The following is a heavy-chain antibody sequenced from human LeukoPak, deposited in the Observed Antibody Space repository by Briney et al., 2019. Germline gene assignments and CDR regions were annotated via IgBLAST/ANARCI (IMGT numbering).Heavy chain of an antibody. V-gene: IGHV1-18*01. J-gene: IGHJ6*02. D-gene: IGHD2-2*01. CDR1: GNTFTSYG. CDR2: ISAYNGNT. CDR3: ARVSGYCSSTSCYVGYYYYGMDV. Sequence: ASAKVTCKASGNTFTSYGISWVRQAPGQGLEWMGWISAYNGNTNYAQKLQGRVTMTTDTSTSTAYMELRSLRSDDTAVYYCARVSGYCSSTSCYVGYYYYGMDVWGQGTTVTVSS.